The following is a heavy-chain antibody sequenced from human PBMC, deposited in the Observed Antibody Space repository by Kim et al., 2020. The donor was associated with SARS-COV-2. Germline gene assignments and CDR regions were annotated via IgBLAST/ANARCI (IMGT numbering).Heavy chain of an antibody. Sequence: SETLSLTCTVSGGSISSYYWSWIRQRPATGLEWIGYIYYSGSTNSNPSLKSRVTITVDTSKNQFSLKLSPVTAAATAVDYCAREPRRYYFYGMDVWGQGTTVTVSS. CDR3: AREPRRYYFYGMDV. CDR1: GGSISSYY. V-gene: IGHV4-59*01. J-gene: IGHJ6*02. CDR2: IYYSGST.